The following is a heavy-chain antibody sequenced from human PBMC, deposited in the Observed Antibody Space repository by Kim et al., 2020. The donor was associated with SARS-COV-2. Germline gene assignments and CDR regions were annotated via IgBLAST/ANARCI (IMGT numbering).Heavy chain of an antibody. Sequence: KGRFTISRDNAKNSLYLQMNSLRAEDTALYYCANLFSCSGWYRGLCSFDIWGQGTMVTVSS. V-gene: IGHV3-9*01. CDR3: ANLFSCSGWYRGLCSFDI. J-gene: IGHJ3*02. D-gene: IGHD6-19*01.